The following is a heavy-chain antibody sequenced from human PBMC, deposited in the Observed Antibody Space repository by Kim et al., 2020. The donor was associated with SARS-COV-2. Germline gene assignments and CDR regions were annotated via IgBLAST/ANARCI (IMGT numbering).Heavy chain of an antibody. CDR3: TTGGWGDCSDY. CDR2: IKSTTDGGTT. CDR1: GFTFSNAW. J-gene: IGHJ4*02. V-gene: IGHV3-15*01. D-gene: IGHD1-26*01. Sequence: GGSLRLSCAASGFTFSNAWMSWVRQAPGKGLEWVGRIKSTTDGGTTDYAATVKVRFTISRDDSKNTMYLQMNSLKTADTAVYYCTTGGWGDCSDYWDQGTLVTVSS.